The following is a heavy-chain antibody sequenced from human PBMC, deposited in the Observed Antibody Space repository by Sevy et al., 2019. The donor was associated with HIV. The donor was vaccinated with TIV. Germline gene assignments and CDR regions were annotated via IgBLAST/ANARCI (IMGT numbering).Heavy chain of an antibody. V-gene: IGHV3-7*03. CDR2: IKEDGSAK. Sequence: GGSLRLSCAASRFTFKTYWMSWVRQAPGKGLEWVGNIKEDGSAKYYADSVRGRFTISRDNAKNSLYLQMSSLRAEDTAVYYCAAGDTSMVTDLDYWGQGTLVTVSS. CDR3: AAGDTSMVTDLDY. J-gene: IGHJ4*02. D-gene: IGHD5-18*01. CDR1: RFTFKTYW.